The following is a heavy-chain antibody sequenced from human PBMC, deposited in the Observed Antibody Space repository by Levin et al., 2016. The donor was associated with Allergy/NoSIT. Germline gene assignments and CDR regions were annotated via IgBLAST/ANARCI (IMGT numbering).Heavy chain of an antibody. J-gene: IGHJ4*02. D-gene: IGHD2-8*01. CDR2: ILPYNGKT. Sequence: ASVKVSCKASGYIFRRNGLSWVRQAPGQGLEWMGWILPYNGKTEYAQNFQGRVTITTDTSTNTVYMDLRSLTSDDTAVYYCARDFHAISTRPHFFDSWGQGTLITVSS. V-gene: IGHV1-18*01. CDR3: ARDFHAISTRPHFFDS. CDR1: GYIFRRNG.